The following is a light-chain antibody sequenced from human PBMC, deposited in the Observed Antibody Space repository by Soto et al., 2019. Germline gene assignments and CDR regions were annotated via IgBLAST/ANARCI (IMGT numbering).Light chain of an antibody. Sequence: DIVMTQSPDSLAVSLGERATINCKSSQSVLYSSNNKNYLAWYQQKPGQPPKLLIYWASTRESGVPDRFSGSGSGTDFTLTISSLQAEDVAVYYCQQYYSTPLTFCPGTKVDSK. CDR3: QQYYSTPLT. CDR1: QSVLYSSNNKNY. V-gene: IGKV4-1*01. J-gene: IGKJ3*01. CDR2: WAS.